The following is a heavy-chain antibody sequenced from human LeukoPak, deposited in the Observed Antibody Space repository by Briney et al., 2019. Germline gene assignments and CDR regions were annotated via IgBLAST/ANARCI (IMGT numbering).Heavy chain of an antibody. V-gene: IGHV3-15*01. J-gene: IGHJ4*02. CDR1: GFTFSNAW. CDR3: TRGIAAAGTAS. Sequence: PGGSLRLSCAASGFTFSNAWMSWVRQAPGKGLEWVGRIKSKTDGGTTDYAAPVKGRFTISRDDSKDTLYLQMNSLKTEDTAVYYCTRGIAAAGTASWGQGTLVTVSS. D-gene: IGHD6-13*01. CDR2: IKSKTDGGTT.